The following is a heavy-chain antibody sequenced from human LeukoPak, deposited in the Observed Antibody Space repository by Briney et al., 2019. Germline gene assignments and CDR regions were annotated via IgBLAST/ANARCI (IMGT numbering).Heavy chain of an antibody. CDR2: IKKDGSEN. Sequence: PGGSLRLSCAASGFSFSNYWMSWVRQAPGKGLEWVANIKKDGSENYYVDSVKGRFTISRDNAKNSLYLQMNTLRAEHTAVYYCAKSIQGGTYYSFDYWGQGTLVTVSS. J-gene: IGHJ4*02. CDR1: GFSFSNYW. CDR3: AKSIQGGTYYSFDY. D-gene: IGHD1-26*01. V-gene: IGHV3-7*01.